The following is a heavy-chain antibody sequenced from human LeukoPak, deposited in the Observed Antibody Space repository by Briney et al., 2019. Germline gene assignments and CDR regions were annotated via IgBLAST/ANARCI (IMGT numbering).Heavy chain of an antibody. D-gene: IGHD2-2*01. CDR3: ARKVGGLGNWFDP. Sequence: SVKASCKASGGTFSSYAISWVRQAPGQGLEWMGRIIPILGIANYAQKFQGRVTITADKSTSTAYMELSSLRSEDTAVYYCARKVGGLGNWFDPWGQGTLVTVSS. V-gene: IGHV1-69*04. CDR2: IIPILGIA. J-gene: IGHJ5*02. CDR1: GGTFSSYA.